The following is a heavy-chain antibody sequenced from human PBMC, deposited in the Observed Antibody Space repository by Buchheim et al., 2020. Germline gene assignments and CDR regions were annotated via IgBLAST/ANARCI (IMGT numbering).Heavy chain of an antibody. J-gene: IGHJ5*02. D-gene: IGHD3-3*01. Sequence: QVQLVESGGGLVKPGGSLRLSCAASGFTFSDYYISWIRQAPGKGLEWVSYISSSSSYTNYPDSVKGRFTISRDNAKHSLYLQMKNLRAEDTAVYYCARELRFLEWLPNYNWFDPWGQGTL. CDR1: GFTFSDYY. CDR2: ISSSSSYT. CDR3: ARELRFLEWLPNYNWFDP. V-gene: IGHV3-11*06.